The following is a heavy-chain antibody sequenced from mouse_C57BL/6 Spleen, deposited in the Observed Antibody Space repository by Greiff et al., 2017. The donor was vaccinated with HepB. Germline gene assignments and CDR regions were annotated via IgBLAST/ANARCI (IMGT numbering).Heavy chain of an antibody. D-gene: IGHD1-1*01. Sequence: VQLQQSGAELVRPGTSVKVSCKASGYAFTNYLIEWVKQRPGQGLEWIGVINPGSGGTNYNEKFKGKATLTADKSSSTAYMQLSSLTSEDSAVYFCARGDYYGSYWYFDVWGTGTTVTVSS. CDR2: INPGSGGT. J-gene: IGHJ1*03. CDR3: ARGDYYGSYWYFDV. V-gene: IGHV1-54*01. CDR1: GYAFTNYL.